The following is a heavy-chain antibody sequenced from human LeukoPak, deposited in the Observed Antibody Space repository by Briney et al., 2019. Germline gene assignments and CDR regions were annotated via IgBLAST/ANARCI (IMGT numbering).Heavy chain of an antibody. J-gene: IGHJ4*02. CDR2: IYSGGST. CDR3: ARVGIAVAGTLFDY. CDR1: GFTVSSNY. Sequence: GGPLRLSCAASGFTVSSNYMSWVRQAPGKGLEWVSVIYSGGSTYYADSVKGRFTISRDNSKNTLYLQMNSLRAEDTAVYYCARVGIAVAGTLFDYWGQGTLVTVSS. D-gene: IGHD6-19*01. V-gene: IGHV3-66*01.